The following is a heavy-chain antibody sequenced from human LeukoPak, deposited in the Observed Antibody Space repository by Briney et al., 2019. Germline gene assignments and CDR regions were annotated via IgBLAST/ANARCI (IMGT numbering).Heavy chain of an antibody. CDR3: ARLPSPMTTVTTPFDY. Sequence: EASVKVSCKASGYTFTGYYVHWVRQAPGQGLEWMGWINTNTGNPTYAQGFTGRFVFSLDTSVSTAYLQISSLKAEDTAVYYCARLPSPMTTVTTPFDYWGQGTLVTVSS. CDR1: GYTFTGYY. D-gene: IGHD4-17*01. J-gene: IGHJ4*02. V-gene: IGHV7-4-1*02. CDR2: INTNTGNP.